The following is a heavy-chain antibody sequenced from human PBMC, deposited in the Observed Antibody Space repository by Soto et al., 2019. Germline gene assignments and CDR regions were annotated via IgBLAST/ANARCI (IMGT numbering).Heavy chain of an antibody. CDR1: GFTFSSYD. V-gene: IGHV3-13*04. CDR3: ARAIGPTLFDY. CDR2: IGTTGDT. D-gene: IGHD3-22*01. J-gene: IGHJ4*02. Sequence: GGSLRLSCSASGFTFSSYDMHWVRQGTGKGLEWVSAIGTTGDTYYAGSVKGRFAISRENAKNSLYLQMNSLRAGDTAIYFCARAIGPTLFDYWGQGTLVTVSS.